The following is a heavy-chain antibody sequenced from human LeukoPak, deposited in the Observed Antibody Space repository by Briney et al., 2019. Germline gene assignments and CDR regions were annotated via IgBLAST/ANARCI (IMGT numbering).Heavy chain of an antibody. V-gene: IGHV1-46*01. CDR1: GYTFTSYY. D-gene: IGHD3-22*01. Sequence: ASVKVSCKASGYTFTSYYMHWVRQAPGQGLEWMGIINPSGGSTSYAQKFQGRVTMTRDTSTSTVYMELSSLRSEDTAVYYCARVGRYYYDSSGHADDYWGQGTLVTVSS. CDR3: ARVGRYYYDSSGHADDY. CDR2: INPSGGST. J-gene: IGHJ4*02.